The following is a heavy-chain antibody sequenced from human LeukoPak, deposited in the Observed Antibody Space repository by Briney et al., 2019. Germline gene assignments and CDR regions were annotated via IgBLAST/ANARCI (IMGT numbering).Heavy chain of an antibody. D-gene: IGHD3-22*01. Sequence: PGGSLRLSCAASGFTFSSYAMSWVRQAPGKGLEWVSGFSGAGGGGTTFYADSVKGRFTISRDNSKSTLFLQMNSLRAEDTALYYCARASDSTGYPQLPFDFWGKGTLVTVSS. CDR1: GFTFSSYA. V-gene: IGHV3-23*01. CDR2: FSGAGGGGTT. J-gene: IGHJ4*02. CDR3: ARASDSTGYPQLPFDF.